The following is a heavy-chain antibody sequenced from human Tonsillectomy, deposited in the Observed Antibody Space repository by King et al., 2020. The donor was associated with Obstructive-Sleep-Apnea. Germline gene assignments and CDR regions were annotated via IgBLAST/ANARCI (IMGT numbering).Heavy chain of an antibody. CDR2: ISAGNGNR. D-gene: IGHD2-15*01. V-gene: IGHV1-3*01. CDR1: GYSFSRYV. CDR3: ARGSGIGRGDWLDP. Sequence: QLVQSGAVLKKPGASVKVSCKTSGYSFSRYVMHWVRQAPGQRLEWMGWISAGNGNRKYSQKFQDRVTFTRDTSASTVYMELSSLRSEDTAVYYCARGSGIGRGDWLDPWGQGTHVTVPA. J-gene: IGHJ5*02.